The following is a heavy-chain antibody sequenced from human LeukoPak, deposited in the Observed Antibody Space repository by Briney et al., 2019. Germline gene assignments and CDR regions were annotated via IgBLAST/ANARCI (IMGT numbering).Heavy chain of an antibody. CDR1: GGSISSGNYY. CDR3: ARRWFGELVQDWFDP. Sequence: SETLSLTCTVSGGSISSGNYYYSWIRQPAGKGLEWLGRIYTSGTADYNPSLKSRVTISVDTSKNQFSLKLSSVTAADTAVYYCARRWFGELVQDWFDPWGQGTLVTVSS. CDR2: IYTSGTA. V-gene: IGHV4-61*02. J-gene: IGHJ5*02. D-gene: IGHD3-10*01.